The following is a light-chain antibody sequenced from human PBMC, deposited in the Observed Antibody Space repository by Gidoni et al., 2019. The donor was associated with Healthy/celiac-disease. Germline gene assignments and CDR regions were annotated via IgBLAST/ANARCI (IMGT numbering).Light chain of an antibody. V-gene: IGKV3-20*01. J-gene: IGKJ3*01. CDR2: GAS. CDR1: QSVSSSY. CDR3: QRYGSSPPFT. Sequence: EIVFTQSPGTLSLSPGERATLSCRASQSVSSSYLAWYQQKPGQAPRLLIYGASSRPTGIPDRFSGSGSRTDFTLTISRLEPEDFAVYYCQRYGSSPPFTFGRGTKVDIK.